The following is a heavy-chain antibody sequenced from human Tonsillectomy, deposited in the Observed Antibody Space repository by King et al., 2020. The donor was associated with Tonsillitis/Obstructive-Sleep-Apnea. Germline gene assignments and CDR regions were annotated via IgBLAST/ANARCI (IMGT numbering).Heavy chain of an antibody. CDR3: ARATTADTYVAFDI. Sequence: VTLKESGTALVKPTQTLTLTCTFSGFSLSTSGMCVGWIRQPPGKTLEWLARIDWDDDKYYSSSLKTRLTISKDTSKNQVVLTVANMDPVDTATYYCARATTADTYVAFDIWGQGTMVTVSS. V-gene: IGHV2-70*11. D-gene: IGHD4-11*01. CDR2: IDWDDDK. CDR1: GFSLSTSGMC. J-gene: IGHJ3*02.